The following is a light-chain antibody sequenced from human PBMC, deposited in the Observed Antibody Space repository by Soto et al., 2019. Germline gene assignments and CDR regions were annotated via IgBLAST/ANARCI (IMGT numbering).Light chain of an antibody. CDR1: SSDVGGYNY. CDR3: SSYTSSSTVV. Sequence: QSALTQPASVSGSPGQSITISCTGTSSDVGGYNYVSWYQQHPGNTPKLMIFDVTNRPSGVSNRFSGSKSGNTASLTISWLQAEDEADYYCSSYTSSSTVVFGGGTKLTVL. J-gene: IGLJ3*02. CDR2: DVT. V-gene: IGLV2-14*01.